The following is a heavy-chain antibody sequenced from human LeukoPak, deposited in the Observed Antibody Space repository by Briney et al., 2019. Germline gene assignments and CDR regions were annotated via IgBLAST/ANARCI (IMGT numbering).Heavy chain of an antibody. V-gene: IGHV1-18*01. CDR3: ARAFDQVGGRARRLDY. CDR1: GFGLTDYG. Sequence: ASVKVSCKASGFGLTDYGISWVRQAPGQGLEWVGWTSGDNTKANNAQKFQDRVFFTTDTSTSTAYMDLKSLSSDDSAVYYCARAFDQVGGRARRLDYWGQGTLVTVSS. CDR2: TSGDNTKA. D-gene: IGHD3-16*01. J-gene: IGHJ4*02.